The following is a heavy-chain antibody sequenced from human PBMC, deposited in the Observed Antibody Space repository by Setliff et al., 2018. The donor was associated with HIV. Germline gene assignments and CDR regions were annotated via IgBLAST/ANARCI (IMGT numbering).Heavy chain of an antibody. Sequence: SETLSLTCTVSGGSISSDLFYWSWIRQPAGKGLEWIGRIYNSGSTNFSPSLRGRVTISVDKSKNQFSLKLSSVTAADTAVYYCARVPYSSSWGTFDYWGQGTLVTVSS. J-gene: IGHJ4*02. V-gene: IGHV4-61*02. CDR3: ARVPYSSSWGTFDY. CDR1: GGSISSDLFY. D-gene: IGHD6-6*01. CDR2: IYNSGST.